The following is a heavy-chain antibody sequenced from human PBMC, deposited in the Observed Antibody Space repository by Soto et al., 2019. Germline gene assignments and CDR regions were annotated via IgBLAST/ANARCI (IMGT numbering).Heavy chain of an antibody. CDR2: IYHSGST. V-gene: IGHV4-4*02. CDR1: SGSISSSNW. J-gene: IGHJ6*03. D-gene: IGHD2-15*01. CDR3: ARGGGGIHCSGGSCYPFYYYMDV. Sequence: SETLSLTCAVSSGSISSSNWWSWVRQPPGKGLEWIGEIYHSGSTNYNPSLKSRVTISVDKSKNQFSLKLSSVTAADTAVYYCARGGGGIHCSGGSCYPFYYYMDVWGKGTTVTVSS.